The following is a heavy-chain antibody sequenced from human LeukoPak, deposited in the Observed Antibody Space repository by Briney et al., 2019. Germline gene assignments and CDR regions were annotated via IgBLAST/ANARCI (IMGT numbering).Heavy chain of an antibody. V-gene: IGHV4-39*01. J-gene: IGHJ4*02. D-gene: IGHD4-17*01. CDR1: GGSISSSSFY. CDR2: IYYSGST. CDR3: ARLLNDYGDLYFDY. Sequence: SETLSLTCTVSGGSISSSSFYWGWIRQPPGKGLEWIGSIYYSGSTYYNPSLKSRVTISVDTSKNQFSLKLSSATAADTAVYYCARLLNDYGDLYFDYWGQGTLVTVSS.